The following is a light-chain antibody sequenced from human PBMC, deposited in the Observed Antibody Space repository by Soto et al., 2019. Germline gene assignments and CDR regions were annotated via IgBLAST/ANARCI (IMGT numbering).Light chain of an antibody. CDR2: KAS. J-gene: IGKJ1*01. CDR3: QHYNSYSEA. CDR1: QSISSY. V-gene: IGKV1-5*03. Sequence: DIQMTQSTSSLSASVGDRVTITGLASQSISSYLTWYQQKPGKAPKLLIYKASTLKSGVPSRFSGSGSGTEFTLTISSLQPDDFATYYCQHYNSYSEAFGQGTKVDI.